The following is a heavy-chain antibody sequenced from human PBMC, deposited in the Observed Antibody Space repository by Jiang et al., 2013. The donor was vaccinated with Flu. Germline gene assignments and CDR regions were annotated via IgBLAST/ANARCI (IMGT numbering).Heavy chain of an antibody. J-gene: IGHJ3*02. D-gene: IGHD3-22*01. Sequence: GSGLVKPSETLSLTCTVSGGSISSSSYYWGWIRQPPGKGLEWIASIYYSGSTYYNPSLKSRVTIFVDTSENQFSLNLSSVTAADTAVYYCARSLGPLYDSSGYFYPEDAFDIWGQGTMVTVSS. CDR3: ARSLGPLYDSSGYFYPEDAFDI. CDR1: GGSISSSSYY. V-gene: IGHV4-39*01. CDR2: IYYSGST.